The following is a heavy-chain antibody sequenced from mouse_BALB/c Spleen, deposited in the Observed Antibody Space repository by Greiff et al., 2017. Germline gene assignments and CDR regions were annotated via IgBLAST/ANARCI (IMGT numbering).Heavy chain of an antibody. CDR2: IWAGGST. CDR3: ARDRDGNWFAY. Sequence: VKLMESGPGLVAPSQSLSITCTVSGFSLTSYGVHWVRQPPGKGLEWLGVIWAGGSTNYNSALMSRLSISKDNSKSQVFLKMNSLQTDDTAMYYCARDRDGNWFAYWGQGTLVTVSA. D-gene: IGHD2-1*01. V-gene: IGHV2-9*02. CDR1: GFSLTSYG. J-gene: IGHJ3*01.